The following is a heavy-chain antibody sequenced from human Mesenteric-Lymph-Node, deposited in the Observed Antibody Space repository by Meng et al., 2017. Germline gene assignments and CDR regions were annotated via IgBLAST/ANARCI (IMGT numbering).Heavy chain of an antibody. CDR2: IYYSGST. J-gene: IGHJ4*02. Sequence: VQLQYAGPVLVNPSQTPSLTCTFAGGSISSGDYCWSWIRQPPGKGLEWIGYIYYSGSTYYNPSLKSRVTISVDTSKNQFSLKLSSVTAADTAVYYCARDRTTGRYFDYWGQGTLVTVSS. CDR3: ARDRTTGRYFDY. D-gene: IGHD4-11*01. CDR1: GGSISSGDYC. V-gene: IGHV4-30-4*01.